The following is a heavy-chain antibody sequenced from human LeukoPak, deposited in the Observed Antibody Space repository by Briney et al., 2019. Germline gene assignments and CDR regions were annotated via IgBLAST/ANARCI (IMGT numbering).Heavy chain of an antibody. J-gene: IGHJ4*02. Sequence: PGGPLRLSCAASGFTFSSYGMYWVRQAPGKGLEWVAFIRYDGSNKYYADCVMGRFTISSDNSKNTPPLQLNRLRAAEPAAYYCPKDSGWLQEVRPTYWGQGTLVTVST. D-gene: IGHD5-24*01. CDR3: PKDSGWLQEVRPTY. CDR1: GFTFSSYG. CDR2: IRYDGSNK. V-gene: IGHV3-30*02.